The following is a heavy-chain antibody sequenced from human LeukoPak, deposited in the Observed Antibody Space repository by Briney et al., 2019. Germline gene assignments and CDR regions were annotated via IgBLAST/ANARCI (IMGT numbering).Heavy chain of an antibody. V-gene: IGHV3-74*01. CDR3: AKDIAPTISRPDAFDI. Sequence: TGGSLRLSCAASGFSLSSYWMHWVRQAPGKGLVWVSRVSSDGTSTNYADSVKGRFTISRDSAKNTLYLQMNSLRAEDTAVYYCAKDIAPTISRPDAFDIWGQGTMVTVSS. D-gene: IGHD3-9*01. CDR1: GFSLSSYW. J-gene: IGHJ3*02. CDR2: VSSDGTST.